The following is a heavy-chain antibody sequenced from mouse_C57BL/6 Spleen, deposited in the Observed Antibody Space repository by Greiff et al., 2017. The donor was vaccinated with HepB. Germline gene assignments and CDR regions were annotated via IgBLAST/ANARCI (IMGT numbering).Heavy chain of an antibody. Sequence: VQLQQPGAELVKPGASVKMSCKASGYTFTSYWITWVKQRPGQGLEWIGDIYPGSGSTNYNEKFKSKATLTVDTSSSTAYMQLSSLTSEDSAVYYCARDEYDEGGIGAMDYWGQGTSVTVSS. CDR3: ARDEYDEGGIGAMDY. CDR1: GYTFTSYW. CDR2: IYPGSGST. D-gene: IGHD2-4*01. V-gene: IGHV1-55*01. J-gene: IGHJ4*01.